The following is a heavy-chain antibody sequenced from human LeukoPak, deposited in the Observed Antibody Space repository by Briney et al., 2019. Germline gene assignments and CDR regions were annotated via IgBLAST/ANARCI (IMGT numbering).Heavy chain of an antibody. CDR2: ISGSGHTT. D-gene: IGHD1-26*01. Sequence: GGSLRLSCAASGFTFTSSAMSWVRQAPGKGLEWVSIISGSGHTTDYADSVKGRFTISRDNAKNSLYLQMSSLRVEDTAVYYCARVVPSDGALLGAVDSWGQGTLVTVSS. J-gene: IGHJ4*02. V-gene: IGHV3-23*01. CDR1: GFTFTSSA. CDR3: ARVVPSDGALLGAVDS.